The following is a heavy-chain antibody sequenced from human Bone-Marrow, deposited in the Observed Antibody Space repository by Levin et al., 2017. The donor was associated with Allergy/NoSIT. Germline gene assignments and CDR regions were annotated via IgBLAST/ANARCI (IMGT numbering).Heavy chain of an antibody. D-gene: IGHD6-19*01. V-gene: IGHV1-2*02. J-gene: IGHJ4*02. Sequence: PRASVKVSCKTSGNTLTDYYIHWVRQAPGQGLEWMGWISSNSGATNYAQNLQGRVTMTRDTSINTAYMELSSLRSDDTAVYYCANMKYISGWSYWGQGTLVTVSS. CDR1: GNTLTDYY. CDR3: ANMKYISGWSY. CDR2: ISSNSGAT.